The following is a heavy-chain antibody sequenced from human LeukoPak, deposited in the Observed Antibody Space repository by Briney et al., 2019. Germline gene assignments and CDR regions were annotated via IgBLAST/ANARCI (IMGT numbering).Heavy chain of an antibody. CDR2: ISTDGTT. V-gene: IGHV3-23*01. Sequence: GSLRLSCAVSGFTFANYAMTWVRQAPGKGLESVSSISTDGTTYYAHSVKGRFTLSRDNSKNTLYLQMSSLRAEDTAVYYCAKLGHGGYYSYMDVWGKGTTVTVSS. J-gene: IGHJ6*03. CDR1: GFTFANYA. D-gene: IGHD3-16*01. CDR3: AKLGHGGYYSYMDV.